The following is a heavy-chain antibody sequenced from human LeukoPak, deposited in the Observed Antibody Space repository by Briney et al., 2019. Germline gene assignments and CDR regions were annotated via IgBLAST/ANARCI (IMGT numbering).Heavy chain of an antibody. CDR1: GGSISSYY. J-gene: IGHJ5*02. CDR2: IYTSGST. V-gene: IGHV4-4*07. D-gene: IGHD5-18*01. Sequence: SETLSLTCTVSGGSISSYYWSWIRQPAGKGLEWIGRIYTSGSTNYNPSLKSRVTISVDTSKNQFSLKLSSVTAADTAVYYCARDREIQLWSYWGGFDPWGQGTLVTVSS. CDR3: ARDREIQLWSYWGGFDP.